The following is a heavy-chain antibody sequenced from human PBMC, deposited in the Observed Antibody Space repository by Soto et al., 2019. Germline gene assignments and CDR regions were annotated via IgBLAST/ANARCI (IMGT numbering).Heavy chain of an antibody. J-gene: IGHJ6*02. CDR2: ISTYNGNT. V-gene: IGHV1-18*04. CDR3: ARGLVTNGLDV. Sequence: QVQLLQSGAEVKKPGASVKVSCKASGYRFTTYGITWVRLAPGQGLEWLGGISTYNGNTDYAQNLQDRVTMTTETSTSTAYMEVTILTSDDTAVYYCARGLVTNGLDVWGQGTTVTVSS. D-gene: IGHD2-21*02. CDR1: GYRFTTYG.